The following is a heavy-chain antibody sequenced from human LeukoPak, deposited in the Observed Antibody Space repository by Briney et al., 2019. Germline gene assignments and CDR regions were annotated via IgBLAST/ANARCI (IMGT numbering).Heavy chain of an antibody. V-gene: IGHV3-9*01. J-gene: IGHJ4*02. CDR1: GFTFDDYA. CDR2: ISWNSGSI. CDR3: VKEGEVVITHRFDS. D-gene: IGHD3-22*01. Sequence: GGSLRLSCAASGFTFDDYAMHWVRQAPGKGLEWVSGISWNSGSIGYADSVKGRFTISRDYSNNTVYLQMNSLRAEDTAVYYCVKEGEVVITHRFDSWGQGTLVTVSS.